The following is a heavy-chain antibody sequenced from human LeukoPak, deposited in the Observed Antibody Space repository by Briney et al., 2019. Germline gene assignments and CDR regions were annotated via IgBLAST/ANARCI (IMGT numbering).Heavy chain of an antibody. J-gene: IGHJ4*02. CDR1: GGSISSYY. Sequence: SETLSLTCTVSGGSISSYYWSWIRQPPGKGLEWIGYIHYSGSTNYNPTPKSRVTISLDTSENQFSLKVSSGTAADTAVYCCARVIGYSYGYPFYYWGRETRVTV. D-gene: IGHD5-18*01. CDR2: IHYSGST. CDR3: ARVIGYSYGYPFYY. V-gene: IGHV4-59*01.